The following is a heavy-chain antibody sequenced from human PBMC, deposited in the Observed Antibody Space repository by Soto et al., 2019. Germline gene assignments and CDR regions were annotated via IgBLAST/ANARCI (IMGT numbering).Heavy chain of an antibody. CDR2: TYYRSKWYS. Sequence: SHTLSLTCAISGDSVSSTSAARNWIRQSPARGLEWLGRTYYRSKWYSYYAPSVRSRITIKPATSKNKFSLQLNSVTLDDTAVYYCAIGPSPLDQWGEGTRVTV. CDR1: GDSVSSTSAA. CDR3: AIGPSPLDQ. V-gene: IGHV6-1*01. J-gene: IGHJ1*01. D-gene: IGHD1-1*01.